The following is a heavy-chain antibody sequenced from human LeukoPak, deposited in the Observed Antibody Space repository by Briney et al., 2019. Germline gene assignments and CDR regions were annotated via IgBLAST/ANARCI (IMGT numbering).Heavy chain of an antibody. CDR3: ARKSGRLQPIDC. Sequence: ASVKVSCKASGYTFTSYDINWVRQATGQGLEWMGWMNPNSGNTGYAQKFQGRVTMTRNTSISTAYMELSSLRSEDTAVYYCARKSGRLQPIDCWGQGTLVTVSS. J-gene: IGHJ4*02. D-gene: IGHD1-1*01. V-gene: IGHV1-8*01. CDR1: GYTFTSYD. CDR2: MNPNSGNT.